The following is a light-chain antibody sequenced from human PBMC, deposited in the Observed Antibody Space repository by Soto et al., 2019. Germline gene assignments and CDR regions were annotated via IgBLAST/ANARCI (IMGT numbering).Light chain of an antibody. Sequence: DIQMTQSPSTLSASVGDRVTITCRASQSISSWLAWYQQKPGKAPKLLIYDASSLESGVPSRFSGSGSGTEFTLTISSRQPDDFATYDCQQYNSYSPWAFGQGTKVEIK. CDR3: QQYNSYSPWA. CDR1: QSISSW. CDR2: DAS. J-gene: IGKJ1*01. V-gene: IGKV1-5*01.